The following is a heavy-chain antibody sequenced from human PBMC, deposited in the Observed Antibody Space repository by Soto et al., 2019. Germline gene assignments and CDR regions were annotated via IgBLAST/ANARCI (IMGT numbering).Heavy chain of an antibody. CDR2: IKQDGSEK. CDR1: GFTFSSYW. D-gene: IGHD3-3*01. J-gene: IGHJ6*02. CDR3: ARIQDGSIRFLEWLSRGAEYYHYGMDV. Sequence: EVQLVESGGGLVQPGGSLRLSCAASGFTFSSYWMSWVRQAPGKGLEWVANIKQDGSEKYYVDSVKGRFTISRDNAKNSLYLQMNSLRAEDTAVYYCARIQDGSIRFLEWLSRGAEYYHYGMDVWGQGTTVTVSS. V-gene: IGHV3-7*03.